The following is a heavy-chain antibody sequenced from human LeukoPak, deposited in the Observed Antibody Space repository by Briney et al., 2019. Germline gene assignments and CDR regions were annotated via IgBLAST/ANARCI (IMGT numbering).Heavy chain of an antibody. Sequence: GESLKISCKGSGYSFTSYWIGWVRQMPGKGLEWMGIIYPGDSDTRYSPSFQGQVTISADKSISTAYLQWSSLKASDTAMYYCARHRRRYYDFWSGYGLDAFDIWGQGTMVTVSS. J-gene: IGHJ3*02. V-gene: IGHV5-51*01. CDR2: IYPGDSDT. CDR1: GYSFTSYW. D-gene: IGHD3-3*01. CDR3: ARHRRRYYDFWSGYGLDAFDI.